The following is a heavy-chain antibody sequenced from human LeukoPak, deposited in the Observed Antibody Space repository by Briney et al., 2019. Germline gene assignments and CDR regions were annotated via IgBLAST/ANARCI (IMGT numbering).Heavy chain of an antibody. CDR1: GFTFDDYA. CDR2: ISGDGGST. J-gene: IGHJ6*02. Sequence: GGSLRLSCAASGFTFDDYAMHWVRQAPGKGLEWVSLISGDGGSTYYADSVKGRFTISRDNSKNSLYLQMNSLTTEDTALYYYAKDRITIFSYGMDVWGQGTTVTVSS. CDR3: AKDRITIFSYGMDV. V-gene: IGHV3-43*02. D-gene: IGHD3-9*01.